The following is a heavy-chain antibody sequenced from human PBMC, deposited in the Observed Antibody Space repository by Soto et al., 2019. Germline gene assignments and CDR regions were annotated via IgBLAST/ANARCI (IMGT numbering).Heavy chain of an antibody. V-gene: IGHV3-30-3*01. CDR2: ISYDGSNK. CDR1: GFTFSSYA. J-gene: IGHJ6*02. Sequence: GGSLRLSCAASGFTFSSYAMHWVRQAPGKGLEWVAVISYDGSNKYYADSVKGRFTISRDNSKNTLYLQMNSLRAEDTAVYYCARDHGYSYGYPKNYYYYYGMDVWGQGTTVTVSS. D-gene: IGHD5-18*01. CDR3: ARDHGYSYGYPKNYYYYYGMDV.